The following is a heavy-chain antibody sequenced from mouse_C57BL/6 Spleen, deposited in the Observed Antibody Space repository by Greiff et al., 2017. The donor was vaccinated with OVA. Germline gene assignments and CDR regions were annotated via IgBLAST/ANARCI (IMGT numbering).Heavy chain of an antibody. CDR3: AREETYGNYRYFDV. CDR2: INPNNGGT. D-gene: IGHD2-1*01. V-gene: IGHV1-18*01. Sequence: VQLQQSGPELVKPGASVKIPCKASGYTFTDYNMDWVKQSHGKSLEWIGDINPNNGGTIYNQKFKGKATLTVDKSSSTAYMELRSLTSEDTAVYYGAREETYGNYRYFDVWGTGTTVTVSS. CDR1: GYTFTDYN. J-gene: IGHJ1*03.